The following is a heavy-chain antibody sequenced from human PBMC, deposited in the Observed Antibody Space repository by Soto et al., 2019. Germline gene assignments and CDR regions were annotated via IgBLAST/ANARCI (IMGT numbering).Heavy chain of an antibody. CDR1: GYTFTSYG. CDR2: ISAYNGNT. V-gene: IGHV1-18*01. CDR3: ARLQDTAMVFDY. Sequence: GASVKVSCKASGYTFTSYGISWVRQAPGQGLEWMGWISAYNGNTNYAQKLQGRVTMTTDTSTSTAYMELRSVSAADTAVYYCARLQDTAMVFDYWGQGTRVTVSS. D-gene: IGHD5-18*01. J-gene: IGHJ4*02.